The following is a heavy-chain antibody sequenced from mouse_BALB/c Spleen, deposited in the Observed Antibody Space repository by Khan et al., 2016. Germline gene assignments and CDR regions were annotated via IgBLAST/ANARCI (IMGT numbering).Heavy chain of an antibody. CDR2: INPNTGYT. V-gene: IGHV1-7*01. J-gene: IGHJ3*01. D-gene: IGHD1-1*01. Sequence: QVQLQQSGAELAKPGASVKMSCKASGYTFTDYWMHWVKQRPGQGLEWIGYINPNTGYTEYNQKFEDKATLTADKSSSTAYMQLSSLTSEDSAVYYCARWSYYYGSSYGWFAYWGQGTLVTVSA. CDR3: ARWSYYYGSSYGWFAY. CDR1: GYTFTDYW.